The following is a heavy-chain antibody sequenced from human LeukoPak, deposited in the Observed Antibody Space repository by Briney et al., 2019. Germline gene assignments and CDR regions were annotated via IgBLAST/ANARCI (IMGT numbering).Heavy chain of an antibody. V-gene: IGHV4-59*08. J-gene: IGHJ6*02. Sequence: SETLSLTCTVSGGSISSYYWSWIRQPPGKGLEWIGYIYYSGSTNYNPSLKSRVTISVDTSKNQFSLKLSPVTAADTAVYYCARHNLWFGDSTGYYYGMDVWGQGTTVTVSS. CDR2: IYYSGST. CDR3: ARHNLWFGDSTGYYYGMDV. D-gene: IGHD3-10*01. CDR1: GGSISSYY.